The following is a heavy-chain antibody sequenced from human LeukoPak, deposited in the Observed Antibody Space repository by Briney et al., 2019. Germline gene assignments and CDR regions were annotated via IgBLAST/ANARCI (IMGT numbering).Heavy chain of an antibody. CDR3: AADYGSGSYRFDY. CDR2: IYHSGST. CDR1: GGSISSGDYS. Sequence: SQTLSLTRAVSGGSISSGDYSWSWIRQPPGKGLEWIGYIYHSGSTLYNPSLKSRVTISIDRSKNQFSLRLSSVTAADTAVYYCAADYGSGSYRFDYWGQGTLVTVSS. J-gene: IGHJ4*02. V-gene: IGHV4-30-2*01. D-gene: IGHD3-10*01.